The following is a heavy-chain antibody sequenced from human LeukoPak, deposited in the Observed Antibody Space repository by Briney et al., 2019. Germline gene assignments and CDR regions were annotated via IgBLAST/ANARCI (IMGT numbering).Heavy chain of an antibody. D-gene: IGHD3-10*01. J-gene: IGHJ6*03. CDR3: ARLHHDYGSGTYGGAYNYYMDA. V-gene: IGHV4-59*01. CDR2: IYYTGST. CDR1: SGFISSYY. Sequence: SETLSLTCSVSSGFISSYYWTWIRQSPGKGLEWIGYIYYTGSTSHHPSLQSRVTISVDTSKNQFSLRLNSVTAADTAVYYCARLHHDYGSGTYGGAYNYYMDAWGKGTTVTVSS.